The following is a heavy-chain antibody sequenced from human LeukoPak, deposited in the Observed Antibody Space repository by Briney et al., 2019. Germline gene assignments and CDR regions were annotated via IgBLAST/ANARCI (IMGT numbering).Heavy chain of an antibody. V-gene: IGHV4-59*08. CDR2: IYYSGST. Sequence: PSETLSLTCTVSGGSISSHYWSWIRQPPGKGLEWIGYIYYSGSTNYNPSLKSRVTISIDTSKNQFSLKLSSVTAADTAVYYCARVGIVGATTSAFDIWGQGTMVTVSS. CDR1: GGSISSHY. D-gene: IGHD1-26*01. J-gene: IGHJ3*02. CDR3: ARVGIVGATTSAFDI.